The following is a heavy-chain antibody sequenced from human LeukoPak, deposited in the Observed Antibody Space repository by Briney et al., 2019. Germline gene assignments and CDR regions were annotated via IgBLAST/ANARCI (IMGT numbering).Heavy chain of an antibody. J-gene: IGHJ4*02. Sequence: GGSLRLSCAASGFTFGSYDMSWVRQAPGKGLEWVSGISGSGGSRFYTDSVKGRFTISRDNSKNTLYLQMNSLRAEDTAVYYCAKLREWELPDLFDYWGQGTLVTVSS. D-gene: IGHD1-26*01. CDR1: GFTFGSYD. V-gene: IGHV3-23*01. CDR2: ISGSGGSR. CDR3: AKLREWELPDLFDY.